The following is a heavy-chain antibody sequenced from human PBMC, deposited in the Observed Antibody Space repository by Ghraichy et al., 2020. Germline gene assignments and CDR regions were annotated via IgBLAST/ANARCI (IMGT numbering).Heavy chain of an antibody. CDR3: AGRNQLLYAYDI. V-gene: IGHV4-39*01. D-gene: IGHD2-2*01. Sequence: SETLSLTCTVSGGSISSTIYYWGWIRQPPGKGLEWIGSMYYSGRSYYSPSLKSRLTMSVDTSKNQFSMKLTSVTAADAAVYYCAGRNQLLYAYDIWGQGTMVTVSS. CDR2: MYYSGRS. CDR1: GGSISSTIYY. J-gene: IGHJ3*02.